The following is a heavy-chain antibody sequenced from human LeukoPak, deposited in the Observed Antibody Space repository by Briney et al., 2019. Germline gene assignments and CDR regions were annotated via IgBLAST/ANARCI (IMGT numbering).Heavy chain of an antibody. V-gene: IGHV1-18*01. D-gene: IGHD3-22*01. CDR1: GYTFTSYG. CDR2: ISAYNGNT. Sequence: ASVKVSCKASGYTFTSYGISWVRQAPGQGLEWMGRISAYNGNTNYAQKLQGRVTMTTDTSTSTAYMELRSLRSDDTAVYYCARDSLPSSGYSKLDPWGQGTLVTVSS. J-gene: IGHJ5*02. CDR3: ARDSLPSSGYSKLDP.